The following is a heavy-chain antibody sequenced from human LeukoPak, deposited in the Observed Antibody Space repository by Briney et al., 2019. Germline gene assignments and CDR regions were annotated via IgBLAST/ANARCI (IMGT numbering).Heavy chain of an antibody. CDR3: AKVSYHYYGSGSYVLDY. J-gene: IGHJ4*02. CDR2: ISSSSSCI. CDR1: GFTFSSYS. D-gene: IGHD3-10*01. V-gene: IGHV3-21*04. Sequence: PGGSLRLSCAASGFTFSSYSMNWVRQAPGKGLEWVSSISSSSSCIYYADSVKGRFTISRDNAKNSLYLQMNSLRAEDTAVYYCAKVSYHYYGSGSYVLDYWGQGTLVTVSS.